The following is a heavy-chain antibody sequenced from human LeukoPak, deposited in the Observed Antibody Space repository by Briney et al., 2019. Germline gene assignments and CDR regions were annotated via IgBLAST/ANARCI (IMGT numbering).Heavy chain of an antibody. Sequence: GGSLRLSCAASGFTFSDYYMSWIRQAPGKGLEWVSYISSSGSTIYYADSVKGRFTISRDNAKNSLYLQMNSLRAEDTAVYYCARPEDYGDARGERDDAFDIWGQGTMVTVSS. CDR3: ARPEDYGDARGERDDAFDI. V-gene: IGHV3-11*04. J-gene: IGHJ3*02. D-gene: IGHD4-17*01. CDR1: GFTFSDYY. CDR2: ISSSGSTI.